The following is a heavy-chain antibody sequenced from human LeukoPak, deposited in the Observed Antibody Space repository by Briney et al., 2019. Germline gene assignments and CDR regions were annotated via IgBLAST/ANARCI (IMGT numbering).Heavy chain of an antibody. CDR1: EYTFTSYD. V-gene: IGHV1-8*01. CDR2: MNPNSGNT. D-gene: IGHD2-15*01. J-gene: IGHJ5*02. Sequence: ASVKVSCKASEYTFTSYDINWVRQATGQGLEWMGWMNPNSGNTVYAQKFQGRVTMTRDTSMSTAYMELSSLRSEDTAMYYCARKNYCSGGSCYSRGWFDPWGQGTLITVSS. CDR3: ARKNYCSGGSCYSRGWFDP.